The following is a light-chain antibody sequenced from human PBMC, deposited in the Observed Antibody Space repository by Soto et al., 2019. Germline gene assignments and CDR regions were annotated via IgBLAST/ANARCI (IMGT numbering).Light chain of an antibody. Sequence: QSVLTQPPPVFAAPGQKGTLSLSGNSSHIWNNYVSWYRQLPGTAPKLLIYDSNKRPSGIPDRFSGSKSGTSATLGITGLQTGDEADYYCGAWDSGLSAGVFGTGTKVTVL. CDR1: SSHIWNNY. V-gene: IGLV1-51*01. J-gene: IGLJ1*01. CDR2: DSN. CDR3: GAWDSGLSAGV.